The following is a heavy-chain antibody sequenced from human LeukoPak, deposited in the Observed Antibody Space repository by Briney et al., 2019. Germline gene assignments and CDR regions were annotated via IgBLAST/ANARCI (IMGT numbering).Heavy chain of an antibody. D-gene: IGHD2-2*01. J-gene: IGHJ4*02. CDR2: ISINGGST. CDR1: GFTFSSYA. CDR3: ARSYCSSTSCHRIAIDY. Sequence: QPGGSLRLSCAVSGFTFSSYAMWWVRQAPGKGREYVSAISINGGSTYYANSVKGRFTISRDNSKNTLYLQMGSLRAEDMAVYYCARSYCSSTSCHRIAIDYWGQGTLVTVSS. V-gene: IGHV3-64*01.